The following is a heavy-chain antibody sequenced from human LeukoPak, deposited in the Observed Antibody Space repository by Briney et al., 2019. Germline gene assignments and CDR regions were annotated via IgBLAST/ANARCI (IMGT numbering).Heavy chain of an antibody. CDR2: IYTSGST. CDR3: ARDPAVSGYDPLYFDY. V-gene: IGHV4-4*07. J-gene: IGHJ4*02. CDR1: GGSISSYY. D-gene: IGHD5-12*01. Sequence: SETLSLTCTVSGGSISSYYWSWIRQPPGKGLEWIGRIYTSGSTNYNPSLKSRVTMSVDTSKNQFSLKLSSVTAADTAVYYCARDPAVSGYDPLYFDYWGQGTLVTVSS.